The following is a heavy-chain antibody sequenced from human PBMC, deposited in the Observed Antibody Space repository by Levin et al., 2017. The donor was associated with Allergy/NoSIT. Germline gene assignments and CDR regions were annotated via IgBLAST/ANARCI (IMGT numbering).Heavy chain of an antibody. D-gene: IGHD2-2*02. CDR3: VKDSIPES. J-gene: IGHJ5*02. CDR1: GFTFNNYG. V-gene: IGHV3-30*18. CDR2: ISHDGSDK. Sequence: GESLKISCAASGFTFNNYGIHWVRQAPGKGLEWVTFISHDGSDKYYADSVKGRFTISRDNSKHTLYLQMNSLRAEDTAVYYCVKDSIPESWGQGTLVTVSS.